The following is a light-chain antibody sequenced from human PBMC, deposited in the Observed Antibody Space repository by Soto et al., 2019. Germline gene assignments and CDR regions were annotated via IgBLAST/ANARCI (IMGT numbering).Light chain of an antibody. Sequence: DILMTQSPSTLSASVGDRVTITCRASQSVNIWLAWYQQKPGKAPKLLISDASSLQSGVPSRFSGRGSGTEVTLSISSLQPDDFATYYCQQYNTFPITFGQGTRLEIK. CDR3: QQYNTFPIT. CDR2: DAS. V-gene: IGKV1-5*01. CDR1: QSVNIW. J-gene: IGKJ5*01.